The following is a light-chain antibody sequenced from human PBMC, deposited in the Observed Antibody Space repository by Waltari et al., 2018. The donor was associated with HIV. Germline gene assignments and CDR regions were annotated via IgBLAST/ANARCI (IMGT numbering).Light chain of an antibody. CDR1: SSNIGNND. CDR2: DNS. CDR3: GTWDSSLSAGP. V-gene: IGLV1-51*01. J-gene: IGLJ2*01. Sequence: QSVLTQPPSVSAAPGQKVTISCSGGSSNIGNNDISWYQQLPGTAPKLLIYDNSKRPSGIPDRFSGSKSGTAATLGITGLETGVEADYYCGTWDSSLSAGPFGGGTKLTVL.